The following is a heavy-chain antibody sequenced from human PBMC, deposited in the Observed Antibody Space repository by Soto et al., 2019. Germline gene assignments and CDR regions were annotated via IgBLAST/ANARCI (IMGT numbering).Heavy chain of an antibody. CDR2: LYWDDDE. CDR3: AKGFFEPYDTSGYAYFDT. Sequence: QITLKESGPSLVKPRQTLTLTCTFSGFSLSTRGVGVGWIRQPPGKVLEWLALLYWDDDERYRPSLKSRLAMTKDTSKNQVVLTLTHLDPVDTATYYCAKGFFEPYDTSGYAYFDTWGQGTLVTVSS. J-gene: IGHJ5*02. V-gene: IGHV2-5*02. D-gene: IGHD3-22*01. CDR1: GFSLSTRGVG.